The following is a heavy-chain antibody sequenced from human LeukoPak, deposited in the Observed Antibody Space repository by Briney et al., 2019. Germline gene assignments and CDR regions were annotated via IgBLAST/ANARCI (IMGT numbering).Heavy chain of an antibody. Sequence: GGSLRLFWGGAGCSLIDHHVDWGRQAPKGGVVWLGRSATNKPNSCTTQYAASVRGRFTISRDDSQNSLYLLLNSLKPEDTAVYFCVRVVTTGSGWYHFDTWGLGTLVTVSS. V-gene: IGHV3-72*01. CDR2: SATNKPNSCTT. CDR1: GCSLIDHH. CDR3: VRVVTTGSGWYHFDT. D-gene: IGHD6-13*01. J-gene: IGHJ4*02.